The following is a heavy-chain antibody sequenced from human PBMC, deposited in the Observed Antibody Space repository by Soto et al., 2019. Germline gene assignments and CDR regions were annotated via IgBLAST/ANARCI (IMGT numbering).Heavy chain of an antibody. CDR1: GGSISSGGYS. V-gene: IGHV4-30-2*01. Sequence: QLQLQESGSGLVKPSQTLSLTCAVSGGSISSGGYSWSWIRQPPGKGLEWIGYMYHSGSTSYNPSLKSRVTISIDRSRTQFSLKLSSVTAADTAVYYSATLPDFWGQGMLVTVSS. J-gene: IGHJ4*02. CDR3: ATLPDF. CDR2: MYHSGST.